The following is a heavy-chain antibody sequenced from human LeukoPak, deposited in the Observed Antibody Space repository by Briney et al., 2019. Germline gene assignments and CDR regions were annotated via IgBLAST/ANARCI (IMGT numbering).Heavy chain of an antibody. CDR1: GGSISSNY. CDR2: IYYSGST. V-gene: IGHV4-59*01. Sequence: SETLSLTCNVSGGSISSNYWSWIRQPPGKGLEWIGYIYYSGSTNYNPSLKSRVTISVDTSKNQFSLKLSSVTAADTAVYYCAREGVAGNFDYWGQGTLVTVSS. CDR3: AREGVAGNFDY. D-gene: IGHD6-19*01. J-gene: IGHJ4*02.